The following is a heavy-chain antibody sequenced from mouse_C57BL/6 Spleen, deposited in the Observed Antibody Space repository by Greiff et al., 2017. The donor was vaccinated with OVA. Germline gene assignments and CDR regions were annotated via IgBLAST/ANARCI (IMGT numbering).Heavy chain of an antibody. CDR1: GYTFTDYN. CDR2: INPNNGGT. J-gene: IGHJ2*01. Sequence: VHVKQSGPELVKPGASVKMSCKASGYTFTDYNMHWVKQSHGKSLEWIGYINPNNGGTSYNQKFKGKATLTVNKSSSTAYMELRSLTSEDSAVYYCAREGEEYYFDYWGQGTTLTVSS. V-gene: IGHV1-22*01. CDR3: AREGEEYYFDY.